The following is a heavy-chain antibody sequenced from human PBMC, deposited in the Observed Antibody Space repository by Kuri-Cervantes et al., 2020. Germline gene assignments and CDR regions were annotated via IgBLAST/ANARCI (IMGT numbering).Heavy chain of an antibody. CDR1: GGTFSSYA. V-gene: IGHV1-69*06. Sequence: SVKVSCKASGGTFSSYAISWVRQAPGQGLEWMGGIIPIFGTANYAQKFQGRVTITANKSTSTAYMELSSLRSEDTAVYYCARSLRDYGDYYYFDYWGQGTLVTVSS. CDR3: ARSLRDYGDYYYFDY. J-gene: IGHJ4*02. D-gene: IGHD4-17*01. CDR2: IIPIFGTA.